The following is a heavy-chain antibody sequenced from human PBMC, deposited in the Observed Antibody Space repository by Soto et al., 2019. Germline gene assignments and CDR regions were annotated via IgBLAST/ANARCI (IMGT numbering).Heavy chain of an antibody. J-gene: IGHJ4*02. D-gene: IGHD3-10*01. CDR1: GFSLSTSGVG. CDR2: IYWDDDK. V-gene: IGHV2-5*02. Sequence: QITLKESGPTLVKPTQTLTLTCTFSGFSLSTSGVGVGWIRQPPGKALEWLALIYWDDDKRDNPSLKSSLTITKDTSKFQVVLTMTNMHPVDTDTYYCAHRQFSPLLWFGESYFDYWGQGTPVTVSS. CDR3: AHRQFSPLLWFGESYFDY.